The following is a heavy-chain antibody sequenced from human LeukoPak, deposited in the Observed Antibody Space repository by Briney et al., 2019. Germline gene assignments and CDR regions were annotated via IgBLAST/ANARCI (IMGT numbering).Heavy chain of an antibody. Sequence: ASVKVSCKASGYTFTGYYMHWVRQAPGQGLEWMGWINPNSGGTNYAQKFQGRVTMTRDTSISTAYMELSRLRSDDTAVYYCARGFAITGYYYYYMDVWGKGTTVTVSS. CDR3: ARGFAITGYYYYYMDV. CDR2: INPNSGGT. J-gene: IGHJ6*03. CDR1: GYTFTGYY. D-gene: IGHD3-10*01. V-gene: IGHV1-2*02.